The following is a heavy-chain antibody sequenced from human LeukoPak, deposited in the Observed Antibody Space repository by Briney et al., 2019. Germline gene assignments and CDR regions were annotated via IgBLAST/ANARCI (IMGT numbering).Heavy chain of an antibody. CDR1: GFTFSDYW. V-gene: IGHV3-74*01. J-gene: IGHJ4*02. Sequence: GGSLRLSCAVSGFTFSDYWMHWVRQAPGKGLVWVSRINTDGSTTNCADSVKGRFTISRDNAKNTLYLQMSSLRADDTAVYYCARGYYTSSEGGNEYWGQGTLVTVSS. CDR2: INTDGSTT. CDR3: ARGYYTSSEGGNEY. D-gene: IGHD2-8*02.